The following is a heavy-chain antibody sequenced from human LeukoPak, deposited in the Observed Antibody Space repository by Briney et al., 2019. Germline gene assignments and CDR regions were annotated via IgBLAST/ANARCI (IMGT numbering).Heavy chain of an antibody. CDR3: AKDHSGSPGAFDI. Sequence: GGSLRLSCAASGFTFSSYGMHWVRQAPGKGLEWVAVIWYDGSNKYYADSVKGRFTISRDNSKNTLYLQMSSLRAEDTAVYYCAKDHSGSPGAFDIWGQGTMVTVSS. CDR1: GFTFSSYG. CDR2: IWYDGSNK. V-gene: IGHV3-33*06. D-gene: IGHD2-15*01. J-gene: IGHJ3*02.